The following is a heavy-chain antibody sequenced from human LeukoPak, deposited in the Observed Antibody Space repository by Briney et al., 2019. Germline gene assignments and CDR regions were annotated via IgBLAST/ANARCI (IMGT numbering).Heavy chain of an antibody. Sequence: ASVKDSCKASGYTFTGYYMHWVRQAPGQGLEWMGWINPNSGGTNYAQKFQGRVTMTRDTSISTAYMELSRLRSDDTAVYYCAREHSGYGSGGFDPWGQGTLVTVSS. D-gene: IGHD5-12*01. J-gene: IGHJ5*02. CDR3: AREHSGYGSGGFDP. V-gene: IGHV1-2*02. CDR1: GYTFTGYY. CDR2: INPNSGGT.